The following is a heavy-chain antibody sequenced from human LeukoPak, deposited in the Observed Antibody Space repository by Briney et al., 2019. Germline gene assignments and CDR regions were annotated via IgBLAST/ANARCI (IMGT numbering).Heavy chain of an antibody. CDR1: GFTLSSYS. D-gene: IGHD6-6*01. V-gene: IGHV3-21*01. CDR3: ARSEHSSSSFDY. Sequence: GGSLRLSCAASGFTLSSYSMNWVRQAPGKGLEWVSYISSSSTHIYYADPVKGRFTISRDNARNSLYLQMNSLRAEDTAIYYCARSEHSSSSFDYWGQGTLVTVSS. CDR2: ISSSSTHI. J-gene: IGHJ4*02.